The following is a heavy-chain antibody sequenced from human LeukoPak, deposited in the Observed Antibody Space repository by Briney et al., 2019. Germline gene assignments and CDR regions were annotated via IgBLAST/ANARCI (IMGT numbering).Heavy chain of an antibody. V-gene: IGHV3-49*04. CDR2: IRRKANGGTT. CDR3: TSGLYYDSWSDLFDY. J-gene: IGHJ4*02. Sequence: GGSLRLSWTASGFTFGDCAMSWVRQAPGKGPEWVGFIRRKANGGTTEYAASVKGRFTISRDDSKSIAYLQMNSLKTEDTAVYYCTSGLYYDSWSDLFDYWGQGTLVTVSS. CDR1: GFTFGDCA. D-gene: IGHD3-3*01.